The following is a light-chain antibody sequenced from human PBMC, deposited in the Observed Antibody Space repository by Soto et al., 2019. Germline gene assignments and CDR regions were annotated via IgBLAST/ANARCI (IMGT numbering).Light chain of an antibody. CDR1: QSVSSNY. J-gene: IGKJ4*01. Sequence: DIVMTQSPDSLAVSLGERATVNCKSSQSVSSNYLAWYQQKAGQAPRLLIYDASSRGTGIPDRFSGGGSGTDFTLTISRLEPEDFAVYYCHQYGSSPVTFGGGTKVDFK. CDR2: DAS. V-gene: IGKV3-20*01. CDR3: HQYGSSPVT.